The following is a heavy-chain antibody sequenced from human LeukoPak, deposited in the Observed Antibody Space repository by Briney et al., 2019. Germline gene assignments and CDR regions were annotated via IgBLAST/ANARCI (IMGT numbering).Heavy chain of an antibody. V-gene: IGHV3-9*01. D-gene: IGHD2-2*01. CDR2: ISWNSGSI. J-gene: IGHJ3*02. CDR3: AKDVGGDIVVVPAAIVGSWNAFDI. Sequence: PGGSLRLSCAASGFTFNSYSINWVRQAPGKGLEWVSGISWNSGSIGYADSVKGRFTISRDNAKNSLYLQMNSLRAEDTALYYCAKDVGGDIVVVPAAIVGSWNAFDIWGQGTMVTVSS. CDR1: GFTFNSYS.